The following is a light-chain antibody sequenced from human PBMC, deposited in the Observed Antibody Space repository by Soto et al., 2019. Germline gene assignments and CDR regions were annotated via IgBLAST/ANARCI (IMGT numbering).Light chain of an antibody. J-gene: IGKJ1*01. CDR2: DAS. V-gene: IGKV1-5*01. CDR3: QEYYSYPWT. Sequence: DIQMTQSPSTLSASVGDRVTITCRASQRISAKLAWYQRKPGKAPDLLIYDASSLESGVPSRFSGSGFGTQFTLTVSSLQPDDFVTYYCQEYYSYPWTFGQGTKVEIK. CDR1: QRISAK.